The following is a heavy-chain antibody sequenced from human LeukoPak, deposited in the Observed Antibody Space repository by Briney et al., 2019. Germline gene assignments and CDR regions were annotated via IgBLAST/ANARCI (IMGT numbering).Heavy chain of an antibody. CDR2: ISGSGGST. V-gene: IGHV3-23*01. CDR3: AKTYSSSWYSPSYYFDY. J-gene: IGHJ4*02. CDR1: GFTFSSYA. D-gene: IGHD6-13*01. Sequence: GGSLRLSCAASGFTFSSYAMSWVRQAPGKGLVWVSAISGSGGSTYYADSVKGRFTISRDNSKNTLYLQMNSLRAEDTAVYYCAKTYSSSWYSPSYYFDYWGQGTLVTVSS.